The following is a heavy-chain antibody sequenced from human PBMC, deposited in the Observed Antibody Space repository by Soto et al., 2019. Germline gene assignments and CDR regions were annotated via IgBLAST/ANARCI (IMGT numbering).Heavy chain of an antibody. CDR2: FLYTGAT. V-gene: IGHV4-30-2*01. CDR1: GASISSSGYS. Sequence: QLQLQESGSGLLEPSQTLSLTCAVSGASISSSGYSWNWIRQAPGRGLEWIGSFLYTGATSYDPSLKNRVTISADKSKNQFSLQLTSVTAADTAVYHFARGGGLEDCAGFCPPDYWGQGTLVTVSS. J-gene: IGHJ4*02. CDR3: ARGGGLEDCAGFCPPDY. D-gene: IGHD2-21*01.